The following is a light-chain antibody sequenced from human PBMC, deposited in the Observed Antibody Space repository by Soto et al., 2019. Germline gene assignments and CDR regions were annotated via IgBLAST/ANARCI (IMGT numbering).Light chain of an antibody. CDR1: SRDVGGWNY. CDR3: CAYTTSSPLYV. J-gene: IGLJ1*01. Sequence: QSALTQPASVAESPGQSITISCTGTSRDVGGWNYVSSYQQHPDKAPKLMIYDVTNRPSGVSNRFSGSKSGNTASLTISGLQAEDEADYYCCAYTTSSPLYVFGTGTKVTVL. CDR2: DVT. V-gene: IGLV2-14*01.